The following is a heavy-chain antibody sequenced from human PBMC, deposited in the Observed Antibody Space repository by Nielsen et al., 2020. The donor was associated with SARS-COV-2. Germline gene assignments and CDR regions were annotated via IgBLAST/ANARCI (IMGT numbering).Heavy chain of an antibody. J-gene: IGHJ4*02. V-gene: IGHV3-15*01. CDR3: TTGVDY. CDR2: IKSKTDGGTT. Sequence: GESLKISCAASGFTFSDAWMSWVRQAPGKGLEWVGRIKSKTDGGTTDNAAPVKGRFTISRNDSKNTLYLQMNSLKTEDTAVYYCTTGVDYWGQGTLVTVSS. CDR1: GFTFSDAW.